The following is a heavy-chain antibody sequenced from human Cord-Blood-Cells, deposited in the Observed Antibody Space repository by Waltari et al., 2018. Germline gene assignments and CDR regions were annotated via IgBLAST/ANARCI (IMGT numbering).Heavy chain of an antibody. CDR1: GYTFPSYA. V-gene: IGHV1-3*01. D-gene: IGHD2-15*01. CDR3: ARDLTPNTLGYCSGGSCYYYYYGMDV. Sequence: QVQLVQSGAEVKKPGASVKVSCKASGYTFPSYAMHWVRQAPGQRLEWMGWVNAGNGNTKYSQKFQGRVTITRDTSASTAYMELSSLRSEDTAVYYCARDLTPNTLGYCSGGSCYYYYYGMDVWGQGTTVTVSS. CDR2: VNAGNGNT. J-gene: IGHJ6*02.